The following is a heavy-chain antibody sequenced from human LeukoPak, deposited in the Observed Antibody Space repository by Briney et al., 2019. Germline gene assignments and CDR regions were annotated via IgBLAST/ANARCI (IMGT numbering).Heavy chain of an antibody. CDR2: ISNSSSYI. V-gene: IGHV3-21*04. Sequence: GGSLRLSCAASGFTFSSYSMNWVRQAPGEGLEGVSSISNSSSYIYYADSLKGRFTISRDNAKNSLYLQMNSPRAEDMALYYCAKTYGSGWCAEYFQHWGQGTLVTVSS. D-gene: IGHD6-19*01. CDR1: GFTFSSYS. CDR3: AKTYGSGWCAEYFQH. J-gene: IGHJ1*01.